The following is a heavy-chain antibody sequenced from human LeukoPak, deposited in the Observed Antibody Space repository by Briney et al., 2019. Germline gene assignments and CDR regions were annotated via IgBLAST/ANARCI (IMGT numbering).Heavy chain of an antibody. J-gene: IGHJ4*02. CDR3: ARVRCSGTSCYSYFDY. CDR2: INPSGGST. Sequence: ASVKVSCKASGYTFTSYYMHWVRQAPGQGLEWMGIINPSGGSTSYAQKFQGRVTMTRDTSTSTVYMELSSLRSEDTAVYYRARVRCSGTSCYSYFDYWGQGTLVTVSS. D-gene: IGHD2-2*02. V-gene: IGHV1-46*01. CDR1: GYTFTSYY.